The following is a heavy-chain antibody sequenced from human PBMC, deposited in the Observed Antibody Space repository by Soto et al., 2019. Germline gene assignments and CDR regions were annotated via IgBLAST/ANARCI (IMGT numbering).Heavy chain of an antibody. D-gene: IGHD1-26*01. J-gene: IGHJ4*02. CDR3: ARYRGGSFYFDY. V-gene: IGHV4-59*01. CDR1: GGSISSYY. Sequence: PSETLSLTCTVSGGSISSYYWSWIRQPPGKGLEWIGYIYYSGSTNYNPSLKSRVTISVDTSKNQFSLKLSSVTSADTAVYYCARYRGGSFYFDYWGQGTLVTVS. CDR2: IYYSGST.